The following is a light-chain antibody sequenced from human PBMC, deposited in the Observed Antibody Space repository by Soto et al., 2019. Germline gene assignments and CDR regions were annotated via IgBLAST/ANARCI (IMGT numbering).Light chain of an antibody. CDR3: QQLNTYPRT. V-gene: IGKV1-9*01. Sequence: IQLTQSPSSLSASVGDRVTITCRASQGISSYLAWYQQKPGKAPKLLISAASTLQSGVLSRFSGSGSGTDFTLTISSLQPEHFATYYCQQLNTYPRTFGPGTKVDIK. CDR2: AAS. J-gene: IGKJ3*01. CDR1: QGISSY.